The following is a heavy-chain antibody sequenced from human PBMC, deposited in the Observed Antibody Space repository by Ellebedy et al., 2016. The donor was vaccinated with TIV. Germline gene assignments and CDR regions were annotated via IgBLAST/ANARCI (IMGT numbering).Heavy chain of an antibody. CDR3: AGETFNDVDLIIWGVLDT. CDR2: IHTGGDT. D-gene: IGHD1-1*01. Sequence: LSLTCAASGLTVSSTYMSWVRQAPGKGLEWISVIHTGGDTNYADSVKGRFTMSRDTSKNTVHLQINSVRVEDTAVYYCAGETFNDVDLIIWGVLDTWGQGTMVTVSS. V-gene: IGHV3-66*01. J-gene: IGHJ3*02. CDR1: GLTVSSTY.